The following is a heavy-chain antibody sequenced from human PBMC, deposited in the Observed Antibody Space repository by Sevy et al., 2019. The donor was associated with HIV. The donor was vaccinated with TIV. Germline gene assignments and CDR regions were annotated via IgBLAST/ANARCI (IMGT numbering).Heavy chain of an antibody. J-gene: IGHJ3*02. Sequence: ASVKVSCKASGYTFTGYYMHWVRQAPGQGLEWMGWINPNSGGTNYAQKFQGRVTMTRDTSISTAYMGLSRLRSDDTAVYYCARAKGTVTTWGLTTNAFDIWGQGTMVTVSS. CDR1: GYTFTGYY. V-gene: IGHV1-2*02. CDR3: ARAKGTVTTWGLTTNAFDI. D-gene: IGHD4-17*01. CDR2: INPNSGGT.